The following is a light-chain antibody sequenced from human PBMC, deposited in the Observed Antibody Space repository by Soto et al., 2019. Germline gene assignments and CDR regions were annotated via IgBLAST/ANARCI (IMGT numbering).Light chain of an antibody. CDR2: EVT. J-gene: IGLJ3*02. CDR3: SSFTTSDTWV. CDR1: SSDIGSYNC. Sequence: QSALSQPASVSGSPGQSVTISCTGTSSDIGSYNCVSWYQHTPGTAPKLLIYEVTNRPSGVPDRFSGSRSGNTASLTISGLQAEDDADYYCSSFTTSDTWVLGGGTKLTVL. V-gene: IGLV2-18*02.